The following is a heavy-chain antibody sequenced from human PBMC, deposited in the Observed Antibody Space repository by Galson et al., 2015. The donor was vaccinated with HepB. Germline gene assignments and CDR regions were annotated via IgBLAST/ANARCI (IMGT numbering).Heavy chain of an antibody. Sequence: SLRLSCAASGFTFSNYSMNWVRQAPGKGLEWVSSISSSSSYIYYADSLKGRFTISRDNAKNSLYLQMNSLRAEDTAVYYCARDSRARDFWSGYDWFDPWGQGTLVTVSS. CDR3: ARDSRARDFWSGYDWFDP. D-gene: IGHD3-3*01. J-gene: IGHJ5*02. CDR2: ISSSSSYI. CDR1: GFTFSNYS. V-gene: IGHV3-21*01.